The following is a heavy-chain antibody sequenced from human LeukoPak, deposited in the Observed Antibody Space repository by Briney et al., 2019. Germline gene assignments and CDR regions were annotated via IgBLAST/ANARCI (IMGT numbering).Heavy chain of an antibody. D-gene: IGHD5-24*01. CDR1: SGSISSYF. Sequence: SQTLSLTCTVSSGSISSYFWSWIRQPPGKGLEWIGYVHYSGSTNYNPSLESRLTISVDTSKNQFSLKLTSVTAADTAVYYCARVVPDGYSDYWGQGTLVTVSS. CDR3: ARVVPDGYSDY. J-gene: IGHJ4*02. CDR2: VHYSGST. V-gene: IGHV4-59*01.